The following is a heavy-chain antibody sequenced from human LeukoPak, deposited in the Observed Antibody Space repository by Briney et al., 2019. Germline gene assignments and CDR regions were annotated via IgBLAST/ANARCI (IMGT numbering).Heavy chain of an antibody. D-gene: IGHD3-3*01. CDR3: SRLPGGSGYCDTYRFVS. CDR1: GFTFSIYA. V-gene: IGHV3-23*01. J-gene: IGHJ4*02. Sequence: GGSLRLSCAASGFTFSIYAMTWVRQAPGKGLEWVSAISANGGSTFYADPAKGRLTISRDNSKNTVSLQTNSLRAEDTAVYYCSRLPGGSGYCDTYRFVSWGQGTLVTVSS. CDR2: ISANGGST.